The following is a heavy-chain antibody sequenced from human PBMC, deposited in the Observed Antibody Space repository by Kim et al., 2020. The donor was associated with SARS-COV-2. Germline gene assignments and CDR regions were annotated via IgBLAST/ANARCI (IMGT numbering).Heavy chain of an antibody. CDR1: GGTFSSYA. V-gene: IGHV1-69*04. Sequence: SVKVSCKASGGTFSSYAISWVRQAPGQGLEWMGRIIPILGIANYAQKFQGRVTITADKSTSTAYMELSSLRSEDTAVYYCARDRDTAMATSHYYYYGMDVWGQGTTVTVSS. J-gene: IGHJ6*02. CDR3: ARDRDTAMATSHYYYYGMDV. CDR2: IIPILGIA. D-gene: IGHD5-18*01.